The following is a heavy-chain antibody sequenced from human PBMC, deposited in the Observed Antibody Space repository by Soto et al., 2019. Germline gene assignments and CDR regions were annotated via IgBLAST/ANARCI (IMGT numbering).Heavy chain of an antibody. Sequence: GGALRISFGAPGFTFCACWMDWVRQAPGRGLEWVANIHEDGSKRNYVDSVRGRFTISRDNAKNSLYLHMNSLRAEDTAVYYCGNSYIGYWGQGTLVTVSS. CDR3: GNSYIGY. D-gene: IGHD4-4*01. J-gene: IGHJ4*02. CDR1: GFTFCACW. CDR2: IHEDGSKR. V-gene: IGHV3-7*05.